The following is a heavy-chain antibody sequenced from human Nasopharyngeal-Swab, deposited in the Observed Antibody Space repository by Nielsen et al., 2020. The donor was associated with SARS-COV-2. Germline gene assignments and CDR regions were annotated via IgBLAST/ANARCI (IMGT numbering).Heavy chain of an antibody. V-gene: IGHV4-39*01. CDR1: GGSISSSSYY. CDR2: IYYSGST. CDR3: VRHDVQQLVPREDAFDI. D-gene: IGHD6-13*01. J-gene: IGHJ3*02. Sequence: SETLSLTCTVSGGSISSSSYYWGWIRQPPGKGLEWIGSIYYSGSTYYNPSLKSRVTISVDTSKNQFSLKLSSVTAADTAVYYCVRHDVQQLVPREDAFDIWGQGTMVTVSS.